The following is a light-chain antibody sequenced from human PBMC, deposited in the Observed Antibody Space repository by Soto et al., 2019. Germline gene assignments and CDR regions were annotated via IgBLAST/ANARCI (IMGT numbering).Light chain of an antibody. CDR2: DAS. J-gene: IGKJ5*01. Sequence: EIVLTQSPATLSLSPEGRATLSCRASQSVGSYLAWYQQKPGQAPRLLMYDASSRASGIPNRFSGSGYGTDFTLTIRSLEPEDFAIYYCQHRSTWPSFGQGTRLEIK. V-gene: IGKV3-11*01. CDR3: QHRSTWPS. CDR1: QSVGSY.